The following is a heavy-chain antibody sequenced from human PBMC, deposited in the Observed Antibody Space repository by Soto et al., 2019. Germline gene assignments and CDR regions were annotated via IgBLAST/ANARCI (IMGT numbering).Heavy chain of an antibody. Sequence: GGSLRLSCAASGFTFSSYSMNWVRQAPGKGLEWVSSISSSSSYIYYADSVKGRFTISRDNAKNSLYLQMNSLRAEDTAVYYCARRAAAGDAFDIWGQGTTVTVSS. V-gene: IGHV3-21*01. CDR1: GFTFSSYS. CDR3: ARRAAAGDAFDI. D-gene: IGHD6-13*01. J-gene: IGHJ3*02. CDR2: ISSSSSYI.